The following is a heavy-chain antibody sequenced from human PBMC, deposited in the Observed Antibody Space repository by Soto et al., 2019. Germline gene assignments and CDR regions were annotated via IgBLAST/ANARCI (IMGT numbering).Heavy chain of an antibody. Sequence: GASVKVSCKASGYTFTSYDINWVRQATGQGLEWMGWMNPNSGNTGYAQKFQGRVTMTRNTSISTAYMELSSLRSEDTAVYYCASYSSGWYSADYWGQGTLVTVSS. CDR1: GYTFTSYD. CDR3: ASYSSGWYSADY. J-gene: IGHJ4*02. D-gene: IGHD6-19*01. CDR2: MNPNSGNT. V-gene: IGHV1-8*01.